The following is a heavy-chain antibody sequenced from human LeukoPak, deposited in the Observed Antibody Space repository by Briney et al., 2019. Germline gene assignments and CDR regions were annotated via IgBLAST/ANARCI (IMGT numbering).Heavy chain of an antibody. CDR3: ARDWLAGNPYHAFDL. CDR1: GFTFSSYW. V-gene: IGHV3-7*01. D-gene: IGHD3-22*01. J-gene: IGHJ3*01. CDR2: IKEDGSEE. Sequence: GGSLRLSCAASGFTFSSYWMSWVRQAPGKGLECVANIKEDGSEEYYVDSVKGRFFISRDNAKNSLYLQMNSLRAEDTAVYYCARDWLAGNPYHAFDLWGKGTMVTVSS.